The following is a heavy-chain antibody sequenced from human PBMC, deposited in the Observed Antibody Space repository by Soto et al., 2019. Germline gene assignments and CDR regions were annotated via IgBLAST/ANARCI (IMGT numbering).Heavy chain of an antibody. D-gene: IGHD2-2*02. Sequence: SVKVSCKASGGTFSSYAISWVRQAPGQGLEWMGGIIPIFGTANYAQKFQGRVTITADESTSTAYMELSSLRSEDTAVYYCARGKYQLLYSPFSYYYGMDVWGQGTTVTVSS. CDR2: IIPIFGTA. V-gene: IGHV1-69*13. CDR3: ARGKYQLLYSPFSYYYGMDV. J-gene: IGHJ6*02. CDR1: GGTFSSYA.